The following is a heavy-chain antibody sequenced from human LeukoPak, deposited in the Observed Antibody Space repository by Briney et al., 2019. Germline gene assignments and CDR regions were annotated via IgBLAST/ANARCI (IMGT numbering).Heavy chain of an antibody. D-gene: IGHD3-3*01. CDR2: VSTSNPHT. CDR3: ARDRFLWGLGNWFDL. CDR1: GYTFTNYG. J-gene: IGHJ5*02. V-gene: IGHV1-18*01. Sequence: GNSVKVSCKTSGYTFTNYGISWVRQAPGQGLEWMGWVSTSNPHTNYAPKFRGRVIITIDTSTTTAYLEMRSLTSDDTAVYYCARDRFLWGLGNWFDLWGQGTLVTVTS.